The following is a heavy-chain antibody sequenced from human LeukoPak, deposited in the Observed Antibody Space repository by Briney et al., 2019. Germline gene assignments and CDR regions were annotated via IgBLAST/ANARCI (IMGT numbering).Heavy chain of an antibody. CDR2: IIPILGIA. D-gene: IGHD6-19*01. V-gene: IGHV1-69*04. CDR3: ARADTSSGWYVDY. CDR1: GGTFSSYA. Sequence: SVKVSCKASGGTFSSYAISWVRQAPGQGLEWMGRIIPILGIANYAQKFQGRVTITADKSTSTAYMELSSLRSEDTAAYYCARADTSSGWYVDYWGQGTLVTVSS. J-gene: IGHJ4*02.